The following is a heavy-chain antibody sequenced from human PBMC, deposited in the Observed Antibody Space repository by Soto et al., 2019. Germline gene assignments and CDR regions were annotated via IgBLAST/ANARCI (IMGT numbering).Heavy chain of an antibody. D-gene: IGHD3-22*01. Sequence: GGSLRLSCAASGFTFSSYGMHWVRQAPGKGLEWVAVISYDGSNKYYADSVKGRFTISRDNSKNTLYLQMNSLRAEDTAVYYCAKDLDSSGYAYYWGQGTLVTVSS. V-gene: IGHV3-30*18. CDR3: AKDLDSSGYAYY. J-gene: IGHJ4*02. CDR2: ISYDGSNK. CDR1: GFTFSSYG.